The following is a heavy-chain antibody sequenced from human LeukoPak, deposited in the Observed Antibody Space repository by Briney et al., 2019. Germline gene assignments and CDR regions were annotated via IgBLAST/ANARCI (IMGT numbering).Heavy chain of an antibody. V-gene: IGHV1-2*02. CDR3: ARVLFNSCYDY. D-gene: IGHD1-1*01. Sequence: ASVKVSCKHSGYTFTGANVRWVRQAPGQLLEWMGWINPNIGETKFAQKFQGRVTMTRDTSISTVYMDLGGLRSDDTAVYYCARVLFNSCYDYWGQGSLVTVSS. CDR1: GYTFTGAN. J-gene: IGHJ4*02. CDR2: INPNIGET.